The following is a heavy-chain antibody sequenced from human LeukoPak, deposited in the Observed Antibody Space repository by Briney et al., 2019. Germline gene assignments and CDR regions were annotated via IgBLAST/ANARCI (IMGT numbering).Heavy chain of an antibody. V-gene: IGHV3-21*01. J-gene: IGHJ4*02. CDR1: GFTFSSYG. CDR2: ISSSSSYI. D-gene: IGHD3-3*01. CDR3: ASSIADYDFWSGYSSY. Sequence: PGGSLRLSCAASGFTFSSYGMNWVRQAPGKGLEWVSSISSSSSYIYYADSVKGRFTISRDNAKNSLYLQMNSLRAEDTAVYYCASSIADYDFWSGYSSYWGQGTLVTVSS.